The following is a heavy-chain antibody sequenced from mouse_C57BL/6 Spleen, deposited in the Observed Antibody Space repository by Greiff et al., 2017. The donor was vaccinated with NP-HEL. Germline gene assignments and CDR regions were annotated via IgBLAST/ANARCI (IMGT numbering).Heavy chain of an antibody. D-gene: IGHD1-2*01. V-gene: IGHV5-16*01. CDR3: ARALRDWYFDV. CDR2: INYDGSST. CDR1: GFTFSDYY. Sequence: EVKVVESEGGLVQPGSSMKLSCTASGFTFSDYYMAWVRQVPEKGLEWVANINYDGSSTYYLDSLKSRFIISRDNAKNILYLQMSSLKSEDTATYYCARALRDWYFDVWGTGTTVTVSS. J-gene: IGHJ1*03.